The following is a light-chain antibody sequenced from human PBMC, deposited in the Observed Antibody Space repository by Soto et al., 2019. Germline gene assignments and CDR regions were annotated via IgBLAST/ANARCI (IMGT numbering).Light chain of an antibody. CDR2: WAS. CDR1: QSVLYSSNTKNY. V-gene: IGKV4-1*01. Sequence: DIVMTQSPDSLAVSLGERATINCKSSQSVLYSSNTKNYLAWYQQKPGHPPKVLIYWASTRESGVPDRFSGSGSGTDFILTISSLQAEDVAVYYCQQYYNNPYTFGQGTKLEIK. CDR3: QQYYNNPYT. J-gene: IGKJ2*01.